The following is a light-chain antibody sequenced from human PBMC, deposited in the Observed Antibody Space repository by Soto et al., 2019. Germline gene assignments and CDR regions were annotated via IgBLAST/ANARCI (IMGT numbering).Light chain of an antibody. J-gene: IGLJ1*01. CDR1: SSDVGSYNL. V-gene: IGLV2-23*01. CDR2: EGS. Sequence: QSVLTQPASVSGSPGQSITISCTGTSSDVGSYNLVSWYQQHPGKAPKLMIYEGSKRPSGVSNRFSGSKSGNTASLTISGLQAEYEADYYCSSYASSSTYVFGTGTKVNVL. CDR3: SSYASSSTYV.